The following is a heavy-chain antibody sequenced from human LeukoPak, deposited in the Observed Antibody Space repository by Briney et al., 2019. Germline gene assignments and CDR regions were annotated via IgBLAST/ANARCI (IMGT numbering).Heavy chain of an antibody. D-gene: IGHD2-15*01. V-gene: IGHV1-18*01. CDR2: ISAYNGNT. J-gene: IGHJ3*02. CDR3: ARVLHAGYCSGGSCYGDALDI. Sequence: GASVKVSCKASGYTFTSYGISWVRQAPGQGLEWMGWISAYNGNTNYAQKLQGRVTMTTDTSTSTAYMELRSLRSDDTAVYYCARVLHAGYCSGGSCYGDALDIWGQGTMVTVSS. CDR1: GYTFTSYG.